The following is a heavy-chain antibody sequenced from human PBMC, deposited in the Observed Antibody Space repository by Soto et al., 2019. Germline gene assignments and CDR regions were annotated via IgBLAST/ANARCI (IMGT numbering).Heavy chain of an antibody. D-gene: IGHD3-10*01. Sequence: GEAVKISGAVCGDRVTIYLISWVRQKTGKGLEWMGRIDPSDSYTNYSPSFQGHVTISADKSISTAYLQWSSLKASDTAMYYCARRSYYGSGSYYKDYYYYGMDVWGQGTTVTVSS. J-gene: IGHJ6*02. V-gene: IGHV5-10-1*01. CDR1: GDRVTIYL. CDR2: IDPSDSYT. CDR3: ARRSYYGSGSYYKDYYYYGMDV.